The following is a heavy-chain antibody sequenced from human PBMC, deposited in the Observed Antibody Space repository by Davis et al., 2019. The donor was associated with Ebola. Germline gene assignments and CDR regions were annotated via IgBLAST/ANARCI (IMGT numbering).Heavy chain of an antibody. Sequence: GGSLRLSCAASGFTFSTYGMHWFRQAPGKGLEWVAVISYDGRNKHYGDSVKGRFTISRDNSENTLYLQVNSLRAEDTAVYYCAKNGGGYCSGGSCYFGYWGQGTLVTVSS. V-gene: IGHV3-30*18. CDR1: GFTFSTYG. D-gene: IGHD2-15*01. J-gene: IGHJ4*02. CDR2: ISYDGRNK. CDR3: AKNGGGYCSGGSCYFGY.